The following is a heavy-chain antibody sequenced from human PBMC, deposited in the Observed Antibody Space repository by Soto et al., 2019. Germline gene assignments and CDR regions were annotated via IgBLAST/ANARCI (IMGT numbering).Heavy chain of an antibody. CDR3: ARGEALPGYFDY. V-gene: IGHV3-64*01. CDR2: ISSNGGNT. CDR1: GFTFSSYA. Sequence: GGSLRLSCAASGFTFSSYAMHWVRQAPGKGLEYVSAISSNGGNTYYANSVKGRFTISRDNSKNTLNLQMGSLRAEDMAVYYCARGEALPGYFDYWGQGTLVTVS. J-gene: IGHJ4*02.